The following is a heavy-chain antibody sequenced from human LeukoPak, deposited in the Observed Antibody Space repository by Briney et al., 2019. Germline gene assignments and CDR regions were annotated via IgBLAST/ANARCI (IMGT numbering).Heavy chain of an antibody. CDR3: VYDCSSTSCYGGYYGMDV. Sequence: PGGSLRLSCAASGFTFSSYGMHWVRQAPGKGLEWVAVISYEGSNKYYADSVKGRFTISRDNSKNTLYLQMNSLRAEDTAVYYCVYDCSSTSCYGGYYGMDVWGQGTTVTVSS. J-gene: IGHJ6*02. CDR1: GFTFSSYG. V-gene: IGHV3-30*03. CDR2: ISYEGSNK. D-gene: IGHD2-2*01.